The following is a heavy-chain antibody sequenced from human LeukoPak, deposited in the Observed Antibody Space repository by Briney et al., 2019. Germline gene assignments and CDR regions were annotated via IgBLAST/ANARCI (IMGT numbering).Heavy chain of an antibody. V-gene: IGHV1-2*02. D-gene: IGHD3-22*01. J-gene: IGHJ4*02. CDR3: ARDYSSGYYRL. CDR2: INPNSGGT. Sequence: ASVTVSCKASGYTFTGYCMQWVRQAPGQGLEWMGWINPNSGGTNYAQKFQGRVTMTRDTSISTAYMELSRLRSDDTAVYYCARDYSSGYYRLWGQGTLVTVSS. CDR1: GYTFTGYC.